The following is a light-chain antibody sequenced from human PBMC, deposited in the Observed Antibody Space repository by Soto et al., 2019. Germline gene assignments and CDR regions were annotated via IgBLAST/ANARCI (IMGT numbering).Light chain of an antibody. J-gene: IGKJ1*01. Sequence: DIQMTQSPSSLSSSVGDRVTITCRASQGLSNYLAWYQQKPGKVPKLLIYDASTWQSGVPSRFSGSGSGTDFTLTISSLQPEDVAAYYCQQYNSSPWTFGQGTKVEIK. CDR2: DAS. V-gene: IGKV1-27*01. CDR1: QGLSNY. CDR3: QQYNSSPWT.